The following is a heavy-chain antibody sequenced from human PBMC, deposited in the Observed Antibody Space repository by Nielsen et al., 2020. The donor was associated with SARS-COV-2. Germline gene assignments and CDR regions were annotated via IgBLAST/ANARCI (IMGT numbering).Heavy chain of an antibody. V-gene: IGHV4-59*01. J-gene: IGHJ4*02. CDR3: ARTPSSGWLNFDH. CDR1: GGSISSYY. Sequence: SETLSLTCTVSGGSISSYYWSWIRQPPGKGLEWIGYIYYSGSTNYNPSLKSRVTISVDTSKNQFSLKLSSVTAADTAVYFCARTPSSGWLNFDHWGQGTQVTVSS. D-gene: IGHD6-19*01. CDR2: IYYSGST.